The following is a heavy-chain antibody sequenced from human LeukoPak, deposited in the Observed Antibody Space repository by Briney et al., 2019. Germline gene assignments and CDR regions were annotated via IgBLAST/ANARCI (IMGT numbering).Heavy chain of an antibody. CDR1: GGTFSNYA. CDR3: ARDGTYGANSREFDP. Sequence: ASVTVSCKASGGTFSNYAISWVRQAPGQGLEWMGWISGYNGNTNYAQKFQGRVTITTDTSTSTAYMELRSLRSDDTAVYYCARDGTYGANSREFDPWGQGTLVTVSS. J-gene: IGHJ5*02. D-gene: IGHD4-23*01. CDR2: ISGYNGNT. V-gene: IGHV1-18*01.